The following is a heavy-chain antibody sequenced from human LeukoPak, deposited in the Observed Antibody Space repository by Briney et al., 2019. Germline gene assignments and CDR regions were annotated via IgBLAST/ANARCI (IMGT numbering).Heavy chain of an antibody. J-gene: IGHJ5*02. Sequence: SETLSLTCAVYGGSLSGYYWSWIRQPPGRGLEWIGEINHSGSSNYNPSLKSRVTISVDTSKNQFSLKLSSVTAADTAVYYCARDSRWLDPWGQGTLVTVSS. CDR2: INHSGSS. V-gene: IGHV4-34*01. CDR3: ARDSRWLDP. CDR1: GGSLSGYY.